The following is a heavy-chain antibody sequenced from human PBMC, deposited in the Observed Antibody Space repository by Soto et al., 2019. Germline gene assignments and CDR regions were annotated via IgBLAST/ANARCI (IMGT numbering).Heavy chain of an antibody. CDR2: IYPGDSDI. V-gene: IGHV5-51*01. CDR3: AKERRGGYDPHFDY. CDR1: GYNFTSHW. Sequence: GESLKISCKASGYNFTSHWIGWVRQMPGKGLEWMGIIYPGDSDIRYSPSFQGQVTISADKSITTAYLQWSGLKASDTAMYYCAKERRGGYDPHFDYWGQGTLVTISS. J-gene: IGHJ4*02. D-gene: IGHD5-12*01.